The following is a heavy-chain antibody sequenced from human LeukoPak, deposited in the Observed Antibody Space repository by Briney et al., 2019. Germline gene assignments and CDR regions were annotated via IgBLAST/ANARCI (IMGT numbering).Heavy chain of an antibody. D-gene: IGHD1-26*01. J-gene: IGHJ4*02. V-gene: IGHV3-48*01. CDR1: GFTFSSYS. Sequence: GGSLRLSCAASGFTFSSYSMNWVRQAPGEGLEWVSYISSSSSTIYYADSVKGRFTISRDNAKNSLYLQMNSLRAEDTAVYYCARDLVMGALDSWGQGTLVTVSS. CDR2: ISSSSSTI. CDR3: ARDLVMGALDS.